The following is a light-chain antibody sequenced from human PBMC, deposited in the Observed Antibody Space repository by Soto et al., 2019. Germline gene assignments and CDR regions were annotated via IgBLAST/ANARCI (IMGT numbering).Light chain of an antibody. CDR2: DAS. CDR3: QQRSNWPPLT. J-gene: IGKJ4*01. V-gene: IGKV3-11*01. CDR1: QSVSSY. Sequence: EIVLTQSPATLSLSPGKRATLSCRASQSVSSYLAWYQQKPGQARRLLIYDASNRATGIPARFSGSGSGTDFTLTISSLEPEDFAVYYCQQRSNWPPLTFGGGTKVEIK.